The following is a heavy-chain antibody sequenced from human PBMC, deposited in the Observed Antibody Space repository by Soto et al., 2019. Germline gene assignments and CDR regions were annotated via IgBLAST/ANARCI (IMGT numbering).Heavy chain of an antibody. D-gene: IGHD5-18*01. Sequence: SETLSLTCTVSGGSISSDYWSWIRQPPGKGLEWIGYIYYSGSTNYNPSLKSRVTISVDTSKNQFSPKLSSVTAADTAVYYCASSGRVDTAMVLNYYMDGWGKGTTVTVSS. CDR1: GGSISSDY. CDR3: ASSGRVDTAMVLNYYMDG. CDR2: IYYSGST. J-gene: IGHJ6*03. V-gene: IGHV4-59*08.